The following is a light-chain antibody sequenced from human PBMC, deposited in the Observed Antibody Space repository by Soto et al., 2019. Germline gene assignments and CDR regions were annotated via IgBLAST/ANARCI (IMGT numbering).Light chain of an antibody. CDR3: CSYAGSVV. J-gene: IGLJ2*01. V-gene: IGLV2-23*01. Sequence: QSVLTQPASVSGSPGQSITISCTGTSSDVGSYNLVSWYQQHPGKAPKLMIYEGSKRPSGVSNRFSGSKSGNTASLTISGLQAEYEADYYCCSYAGSVVFGGGTKVTVL. CDR1: SSDVGSYNL. CDR2: EGS.